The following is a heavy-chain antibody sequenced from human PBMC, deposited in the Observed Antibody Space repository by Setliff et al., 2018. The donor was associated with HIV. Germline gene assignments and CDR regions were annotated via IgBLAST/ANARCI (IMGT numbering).Heavy chain of an antibody. CDR3: AKEGEWQRSRGYMDV. CDR1: GFTFSNYG. CDR2: ISYDGSNK. D-gene: IGHD5-12*01. Sequence: GGSLRLSCAASGFTFSNYGMHWVRQAPGKGLEWVAVISYDGSNKYYGGSVKGRFTISRDNSKNTLYLQMKSLRAEDTAVYYCAKEGEWQRSRGYMDVWGKGTTVTVSS. V-gene: IGHV3-30*18. J-gene: IGHJ6*03.